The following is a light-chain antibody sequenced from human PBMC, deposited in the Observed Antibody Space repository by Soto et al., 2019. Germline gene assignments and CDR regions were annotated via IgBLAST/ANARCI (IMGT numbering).Light chain of an antibody. CDR1: QSFSSSSN. V-gene: IGKV3-20*01. CDR3: QVYGNLKDT. CDR2: GAS. J-gene: IGKJ2*01. Sequence: EIVLTQSPATLSLSPGERATLSCRASQSFSSSSNLAWYQQKPGQAPSLLIYGASSRATGIPDRFSGSGSGTDFTLTISRLEPEDFAVYYFQVYGNLKDTFGQGTKLEIK.